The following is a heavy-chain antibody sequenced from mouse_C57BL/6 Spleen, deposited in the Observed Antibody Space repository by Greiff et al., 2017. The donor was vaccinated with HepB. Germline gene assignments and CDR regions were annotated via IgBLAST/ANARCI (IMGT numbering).Heavy chain of an antibody. CDR1: GYAFTNYL. V-gene: IGHV1-54*01. Sequence: QVQLKESGAELVRPGTSVKVSCKASGYAFTNYLIEWVKQRPGQGLEWIGVINPGSGGTNYNEKFKGKATLTADKSSSTAYMQLSSLTSEDSAVYFCARGYYDFYAMDYWGQGTSVTVSS. CDR3: ARGYYDFYAMDY. D-gene: IGHD2-1*01. CDR2: INPGSGGT. J-gene: IGHJ4*01.